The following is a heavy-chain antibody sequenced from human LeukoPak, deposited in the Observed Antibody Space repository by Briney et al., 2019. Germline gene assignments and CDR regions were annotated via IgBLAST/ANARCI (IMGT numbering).Heavy chain of an antibody. CDR2: IYTSGST. Sequence: SENLSPTCTVSGGSISSYYWSWIRQPAGKGLEWIGRIYTSGSTNYNPSLKSRVTMSVDTSKNQFSLKLSSVTAADTAVYYCARVTYYYDLNWFDPWGQGTLVTVSS. CDR1: GGSISSYY. D-gene: IGHD3-22*01. CDR3: ARVTYYYDLNWFDP. V-gene: IGHV4-4*07. J-gene: IGHJ5*02.